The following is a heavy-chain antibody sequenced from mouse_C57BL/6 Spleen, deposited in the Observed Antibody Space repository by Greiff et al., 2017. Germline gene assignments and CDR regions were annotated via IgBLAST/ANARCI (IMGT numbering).Heavy chain of an antibody. V-gene: IGHV1-64*01. CDR2: IHPNSGST. CDR1: GYTFTSYW. J-gene: IGHJ2*01. CDR3: ARGGYYFDY. Sequence: QVQLQQPGAELVKPGASVKLSCKASGYTFTSYWMHWVKQRPGQGLEWIGMIHPNSGSTNYNEKFKSKATLTVEKSSSTAYMQLSSLTSDDSAVYYCARGGYYFDYWGQGTTLTVAS.